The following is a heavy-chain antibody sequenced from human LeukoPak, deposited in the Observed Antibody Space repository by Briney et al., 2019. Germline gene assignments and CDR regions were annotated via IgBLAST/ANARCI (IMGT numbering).Heavy chain of an antibody. J-gene: IGHJ4*02. D-gene: IGHD3-16*01. CDR2: ISSSGSTI. V-gene: IGHV3-48*03. CDR1: GFTFSSYE. Sequence: PGGSLRLSCAASGFTFSSYEMNWVRQAPGKGLEWVSYISSSGSTIYYADSVKGRFTISRDNAKNSMYLEMNSLSAEDTAFYYCAREHWAAPDHWGQGTLVTASS. CDR3: AREHWAAPDH.